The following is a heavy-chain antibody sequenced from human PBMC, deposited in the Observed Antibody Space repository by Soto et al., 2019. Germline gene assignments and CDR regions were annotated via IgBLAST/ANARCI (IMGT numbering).Heavy chain of an antibody. V-gene: IGHV3-9*01. CDR2: ISWNSGSI. CDR3: ARVRGVVVVAATFYGMDV. J-gene: IGHJ6*02. Sequence: EVQLVESGGGLVQPGRSLRLSCAASGFTFDDYAMHWVRQAPGKGLEWVSGISWNSGSIGYADSVKGRFTISRDNAKNSLYLQMNSLRAEDTAVYYCARVRGVVVVAATFYGMDVWGQGTTVTVSS. D-gene: IGHD2-15*01. CDR1: GFTFDDYA.